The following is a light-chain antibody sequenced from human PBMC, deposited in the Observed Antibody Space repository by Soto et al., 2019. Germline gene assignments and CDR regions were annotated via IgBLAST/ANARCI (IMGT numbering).Light chain of an antibody. CDR2: GAS. CDR3: HQYNSVLVT. V-gene: IGKV3-15*01. CDR1: QRVRSR. Sequence: DIVRTQSPATLCVSAGGRATITCRSSQRVRSRLAWYQQKPGHAPTLLIYGASSGESGVPARFSGSGSGTEFTPTISSLQSEDFVAYYCHQYNSVLVTFGPGTKVDIK. J-gene: IGKJ1*01.